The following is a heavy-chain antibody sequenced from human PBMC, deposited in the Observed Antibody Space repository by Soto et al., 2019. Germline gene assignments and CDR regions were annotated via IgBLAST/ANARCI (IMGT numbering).Heavy chain of an antibody. CDR3: TTTSLVGATT. J-gene: IGHJ4*02. Sequence: GGSLRLSCAASGFTFSGSAMHWVRQASGKGLEWVGRIRSKANSYATAYAASVKGRFTISRDDSKNTAYLQMNSLKTEDTAVYYCTTTSLVGATTWGQGTLVTVSS. CDR2: IRSKANSYAT. D-gene: IGHD1-26*01. V-gene: IGHV3-73*01. CDR1: GFTFSGSA.